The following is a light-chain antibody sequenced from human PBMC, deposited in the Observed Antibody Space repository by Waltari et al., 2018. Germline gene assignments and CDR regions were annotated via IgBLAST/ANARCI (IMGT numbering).Light chain of an antibody. V-gene: IGKV3-15*01. J-gene: IGKJ1*01. CDR3: QQYNNWPPWT. CDR1: QSVSSN. Sequence: EIVMTQSPATLSVSPGDRDTLSCSASQSVSSNLAWYQQKPGQAPRLLIYGAPTRATGIPARFSGSGSGTEFTLTISSMQSEDFAVYYCQQYNNWPPWTFGQGTKVEIK. CDR2: GAP.